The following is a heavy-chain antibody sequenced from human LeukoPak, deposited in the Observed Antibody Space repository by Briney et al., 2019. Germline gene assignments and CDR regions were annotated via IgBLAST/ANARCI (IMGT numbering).Heavy chain of an antibody. V-gene: IGHV4-38-2*02. CDR1: GYSISSGYY. CDR2: IYHSGSN. D-gene: IGHD5-24*01. J-gene: IGHJ4*02. CDR3: ATSRGWLQPFDY. Sequence: SETLSLTCTVSGYSISSGYYWGWIRQPPGKGLEWIGSIYHSGSNYYNPSLKSRVTISIDTSKNQFSLKLSSVTAADTAVYYCATSRGWLQPFDYWGQGTLVTVSS.